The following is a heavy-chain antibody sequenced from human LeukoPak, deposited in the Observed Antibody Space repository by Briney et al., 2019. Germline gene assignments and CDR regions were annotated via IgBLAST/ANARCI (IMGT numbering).Heavy chain of an antibody. CDR3: AKGKGISYFDY. V-gene: IGHV3-33*06. CDR2: IWYDGSNK. Sequence: PGRSLRLSCAASGFTFSSYGMHGVGQAPGKGLERGAVIWYDGSNKYYADSVKGRFTISRDNSKNTLYLQINSPRAEDTAAYHCAKGKGISYFDYWGQGPLVTVSS. D-gene: IGHD2-15*01. CDR1: GFTFSSYG. J-gene: IGHJ4*02.